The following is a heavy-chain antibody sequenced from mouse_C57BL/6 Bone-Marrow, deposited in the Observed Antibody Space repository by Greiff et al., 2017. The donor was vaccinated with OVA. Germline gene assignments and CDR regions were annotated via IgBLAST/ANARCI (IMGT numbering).Heavy chain of an antibody. CDR3: ARDWEDFDY. D-gene: IGHD4-1*01. CDR2: INPSTGGT. CDR1: GYSFTGYY. Sequence: VQLQQSGPELVKPGASVKISCKASGYSFTGYYMNWVKQSPEKSFEWIGEINPSTGGTTYNQKFKAKATLTVDKSSSTAYMQLKSLTSEDSAVYYCARDWEDFDYWGQGTTLTVSS. V-gene: IGHV1-42*01. J-gene: IGHJ2*01.